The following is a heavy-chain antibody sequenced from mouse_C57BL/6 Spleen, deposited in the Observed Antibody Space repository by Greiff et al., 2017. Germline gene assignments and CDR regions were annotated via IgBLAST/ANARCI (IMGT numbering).Heavy chain of an antibody. CDR3: ARWESMAYYSNWGFAY. CDR1: GYAFSSYW. V-gene: IGHV1-80*01. CDR2: IYPGDGDT. D-gene: IGHD2-5*01. Sequence: VQLQQSGAELVKPGASVKISCKASGYAFSSYWMNWVKQRPGKGLEWIGQIYPGDGDTNYNGQFKGKATLTADKSSSTAYMQLSSLTSEDSAVYFCARWESMAYYSNWGFAYWGQGTLVTVSA. J-gene: IGHJ3*01.